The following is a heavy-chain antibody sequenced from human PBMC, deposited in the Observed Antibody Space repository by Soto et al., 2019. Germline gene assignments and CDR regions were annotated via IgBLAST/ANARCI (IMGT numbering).Heavy chain of an antibody. CDR2: VHYSGST. Sequence: SETLSLTCTVSGGSISSSSYYWGWIRQPPGKGLEWIATVHYSGSTYYTPSLKNRVTISADTSKNQFSLRLNSVTAADTAVYYCARQHYYDSSGYYTWNWGQGTLVTVSS. D-gene: IGHD3-22*01. CDR3: ARQHYYDSSGYYTWN. CDR1: GGSISSSSYY. J-gene: IGHJ4*02. V-gene: IGHV4-39*01.